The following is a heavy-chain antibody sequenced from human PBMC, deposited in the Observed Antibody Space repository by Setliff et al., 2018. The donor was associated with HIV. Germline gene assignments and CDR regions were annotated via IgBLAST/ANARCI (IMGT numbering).Heavy chain of an antibody. V-gene: IGHV4-61*09. CDR2: IYTSGSN. D-gene: IGHD3-10*01. CDR1: GGSISSGSYY. CDR3: ARDYFGSLDY. Sequence: SETLSLTCTVSGGSISSGSYYWSWIRQPAGKGLEWIWHIYTSGSNNYNPSHKSRVTISVDMSKNQVSLKLRSVTAADTAFYYCARDYFGSLDYWGQGTLVTAPQ. J-gene: IGHJ4*02.